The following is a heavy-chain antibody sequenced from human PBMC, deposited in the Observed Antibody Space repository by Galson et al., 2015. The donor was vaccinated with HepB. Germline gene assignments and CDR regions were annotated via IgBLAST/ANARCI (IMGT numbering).Heavy chain of an antibody. CDR3: AREGLLWFGELYAYYYYGMDV. CDR2: IYTSGST. Sequence: SLTCTVSGGSISSYYWSWIRQPAGKGLEWIGRIYTSGSTDYNPSLKSRVTMSVDTSKNQFSLKLSSVTAADTAVYYCAREGLLWFGELYAYYYYGMDVWGQGTTVTVSS. CDR1: GGSISSYY. V-gene: IGHV4-4*07. D-gene: IGHD3-10*01. J-gene: IGHJ6*02.